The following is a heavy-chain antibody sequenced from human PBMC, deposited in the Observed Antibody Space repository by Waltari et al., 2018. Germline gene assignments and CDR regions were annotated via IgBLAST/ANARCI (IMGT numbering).Heavy chain of an antibody. J-gene: IGHJ5*02. Sequence: QVQLVESGGGVVQPGMSLRLSCAASGFSLSNFGMHWVRQVPGKGLELVALAWFEGVKTYYADSVRGRFTISRDNSKNTLYLDIKNLRVDDTAIYYCAKDAFGNTYLDHWGQGTLVTVSS. CDR2: AWFEGVKT. CDR3: AKDAFGNTYLDH. CDR1: GFSLSNFG. V-gene: IGHV3-33*06. D-gene: IGHD3-10*01.